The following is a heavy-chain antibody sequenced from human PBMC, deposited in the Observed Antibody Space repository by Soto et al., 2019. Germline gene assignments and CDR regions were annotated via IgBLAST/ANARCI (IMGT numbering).Heavy chain of an antibody. CDR2: IYNSGSI. CDR3: ARDRGFGMDL. CDR1: GGPIGSGNYY. Sequence: QMQLQESGPGLVRPSQTLSLSCTVSGGPIGSGNYYWNWIRQHPGKGLEWIGNIYNSGSISYNPSLKSPVTISADTSKNQFSVNLSSVTAADTAVYFCARDRGFGMDLWGHGTTVIVSS. V-gene: IGHV4-31*01. J-gene: IGHJ6*02.